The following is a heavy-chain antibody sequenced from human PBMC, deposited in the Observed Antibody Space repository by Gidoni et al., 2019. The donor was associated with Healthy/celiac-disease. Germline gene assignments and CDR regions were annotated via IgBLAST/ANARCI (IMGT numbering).Heavy chain of an antibody. J-gene: IGHJ4*02. CDR3: ARDPGTGDYFDY. V-gene: IGHV3-11*06. CDR1: GFPFSDYY. CDR2: ISSSSSYT. Sequence: QVQLVESGGGLVKPGGSRRLPCAASGFPFSDYYMSWIRQAPGKGRGWVSYISSSSSYTNYADSVKGRFTISRDNAKNSLYLQMNSLRAEDTAVYYCARDPGTGDYFDYWGQGTLVTVSS. D-gene: IGHD7-27*01.